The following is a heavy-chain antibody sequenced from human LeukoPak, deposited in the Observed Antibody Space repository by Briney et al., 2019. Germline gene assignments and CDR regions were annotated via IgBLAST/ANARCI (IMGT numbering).Heavy chain of an antibody. CDR2: ISYDGSNK. J-gene: IGHJ4*02. V-gene: IGHV3-30-3*01. D-gene: IGHD5-12*01. CDR1: GFTFSSYA. CDR3: ARRNSGYARGTED. Sequence: GGSLRLSCAASGFTFSSYAMSWVRQAPGKGLEWVAVISYDGSNKYYADSAKGRFTISRDNSKNTLYLQMNSLRAEDTAVYYCARRNSGYARGTEDWGQGTLVTVSS.